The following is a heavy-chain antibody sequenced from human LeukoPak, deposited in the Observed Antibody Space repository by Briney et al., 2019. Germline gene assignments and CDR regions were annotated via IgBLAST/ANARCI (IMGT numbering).Heavy chain of an antibody. CDR2: IYYTGST. J-gene: IGHJ4*01. CDR3: ARSRDAYKYDYFDH. CDR1: GVSIDDYY. D-gene: IGHD5-24*01. V-gene: IGHV4-59*01. Sequence: SETLSLTCSVSGVSIDDYYWSWIRQPPGKRLQWIGYIYYTGSTKLNPSLKGRVTMSEDTSKNLLSLDLRSVTAADTAVYYCARSRDAYKYDYFDHWGRGTLVTVSS.